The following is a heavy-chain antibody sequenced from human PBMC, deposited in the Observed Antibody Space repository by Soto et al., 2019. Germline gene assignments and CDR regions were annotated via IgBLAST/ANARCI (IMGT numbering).Heavy chain of an antibody. CDR1: GYRFGNHW. CDR3: ATYERDC. V-gene: IGHV3-74*01. Sequence: GASLTISYAVAGYRFGNHWMHWVRQAPGKGLEWVSRMNSDGGIINYADSVKGRFTVSRDNAKNTLYLQMNSLRVEDTAVYYCATYERDCWGPGARATV. CDR2: MNSDGGII. J-gene: IGHJ4*02. D-gene: IGHD1-1*01.